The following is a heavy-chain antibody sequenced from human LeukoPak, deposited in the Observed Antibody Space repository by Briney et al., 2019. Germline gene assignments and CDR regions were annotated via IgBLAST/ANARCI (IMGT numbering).Heavy chain of an antibody. J-gene: IGHJ5*02. V-gene: IGHV4-34*01. CDR3: ARGSGYSVATSGRHNWFDP. D-gene: IGHD5/OR15-5a*01. CDR2: INHSGST. CDR1: GGSFSGYY. Sequence: SETLSLTCAVYGGSFSGYYWSWIRQPPGKGLEWIGEINHSGSTNYNPSLKSRVTISVDTSKNQFSLKLSSVTAADTAVYYCARGSGYSVATSGRHNWFDPWGQGTLVTVSS.